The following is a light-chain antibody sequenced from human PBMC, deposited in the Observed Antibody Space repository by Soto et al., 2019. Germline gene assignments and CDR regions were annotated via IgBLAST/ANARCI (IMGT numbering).Light chain of an antibody. Sequence: QSVLTQPPSISGAPGQRVTISCTGSSSNIGAGSDVHWYHQLPGTAPKLLIYGNTNRPSGVPDRFSGSKSGTSATLGITGFQTGDEADYYCGSWDSSLSAYVFGTGTKVTVL. CDR2: GNT. V-gene: IGLV1-40*01. J-gene: IGLJ1*01. CDR3: GSWDSSLSAYV. CDR1: SSNIGAGSD.